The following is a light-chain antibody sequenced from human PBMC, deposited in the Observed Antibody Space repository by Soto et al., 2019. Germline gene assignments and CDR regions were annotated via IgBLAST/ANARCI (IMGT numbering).Light chain of an antibody. Sequence: EIVLTQSPGTLSSSPGERATLSCRASQSVTSNYLAWYQQKPGQAPRLLFYAASSRATGIPDRFSGGGSGTDFTLTISRLEPEDFAVYYCQQCGSSPWTVGQGTKVDSK. CDR2: AAS. CDR3: QQCGSSPWT. J-gene: IGKJ1*01. CDR1: QSVTSNY. V-gene: IGKV3-20*01.